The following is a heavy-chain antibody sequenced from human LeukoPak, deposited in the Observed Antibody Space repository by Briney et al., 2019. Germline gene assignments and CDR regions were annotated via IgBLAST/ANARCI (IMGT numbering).Heavy chain of an antibody. Sequence: GGSLRLSCAASGFTFSIYTMNWVRQAPGEGLEWVPVIYSGAGTNYADSVKGRFTISRDNSKNTLYLQMNSLRAEDTAMYYCTKSGPPDPYWGQGTMVTVSS. CDR1: GFTFSIYT. J-gene: IGHJ3*01. CDR3: TKSGPPDPY. V-gene: IGHV3-53*01. CDR2: IYSGAGT.